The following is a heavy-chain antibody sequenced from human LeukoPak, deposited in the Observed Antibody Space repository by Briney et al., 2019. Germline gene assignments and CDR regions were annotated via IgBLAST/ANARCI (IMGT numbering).Heavy chain of an antibody. J-gene: IGHJ5*02. CDR2: INIGGTNT. V-gene: IGHV3-11*01. Sequence: GGSLRLSCTASGFTFGDYTMIWFRQAPGKGLEWLSYINIGGTNTHYADSVKGRFTISRDNAKKSLYLEMTNLRAEDTAVYYCATDGAGFDTWGQGVLVTVSS. CDR3: ATDGAGFDT. CDR1: GFTFGDYT.